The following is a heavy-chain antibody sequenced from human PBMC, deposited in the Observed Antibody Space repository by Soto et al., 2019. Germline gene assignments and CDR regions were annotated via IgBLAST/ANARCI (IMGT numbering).Heavy chain of an antibody. CDR3: AKDFCVPYTATYYFDY. V-gene: IGHV3-30*02. CDR1: GFSFGNYG. D-gene: IGHD5-18*01. J-gene: IGHJ4*02. Sequence: GGSLRLSCAASGFSFGNYGMHWVRQAPGKGLEWVAAIFRDGNTKQYADSVKGRFTISRDNSKNTLYLQMNSLRAEDTAVYYCAKDFCVPYTATYYFDYWCQGTLVSASS. CDR2: IFRDGNTK.